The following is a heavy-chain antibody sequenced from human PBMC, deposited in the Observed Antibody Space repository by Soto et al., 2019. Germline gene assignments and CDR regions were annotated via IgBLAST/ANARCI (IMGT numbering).Heavy chain of an antibody. D-gene: IGHD1-7*01. CDR1: RYTFTSSY. CDR2: INPSGGST. CDR3: AREVNYNIDY. V-gene: IGHV1-46*01. J-gene: IGHJ4*02. Sequence: ASVKVSYTASRYTFTSSYMHWVRQDPGQGLEWMGIINPSGGSTSYAQKYQGRVTMTRDASTSTVYMELSSLRSEDTAVYYCAREVNYNIDYWGQGTLVTVSS.